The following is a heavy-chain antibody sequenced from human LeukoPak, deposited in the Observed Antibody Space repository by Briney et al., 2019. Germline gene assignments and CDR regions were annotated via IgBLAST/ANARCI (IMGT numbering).Heavy chain of an antibody. Sequence: SEILSLTCTVSGGSIRSYYWSWIRQPPGKGLEWIGYVYYSGTTNYNPSFQSRVTISIDTSKNQFSLNLNSVTAADTAVYYCASLGLDCNDNYDWGQGTMVTVSS. J-gene: IGHJ3*01. V-gene: IGHV4-59*01. CDR1: GGSIRSYY. CDR2: VYYSGTT. D-gene: IGHD1-1*01. CDR3: ASLGLDCNDNYD.